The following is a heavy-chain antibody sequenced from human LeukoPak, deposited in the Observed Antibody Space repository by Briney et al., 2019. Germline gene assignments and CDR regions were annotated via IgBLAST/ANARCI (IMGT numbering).Heavy chain of an antibody. CDR2: ISSSSSYI. V-gene: IGHV3-21*01. CDR3: VRALSGIDDY. Sequence: GGSLRLSCAASGFTFSSYSMNWVRQAPGKGLEWVSSISSSSSYIYYADSVKGRFTISRDNAKNTLYLQMNSLRAEETAVYYCVRALSGIDDYWGQGTLVTVSS. CDR1: GFTFSSYS. J-gene: IGHJ4*02. D-gene: IGHD1-1*01.